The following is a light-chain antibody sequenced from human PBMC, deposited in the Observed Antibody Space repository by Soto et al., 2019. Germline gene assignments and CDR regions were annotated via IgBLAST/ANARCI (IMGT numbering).Light chain of an antibody. J-gene: IGLJ1*01. CDR2: EGD. CDR1: SSDVGGSNL. CDR3: CSFARTSSFYA. Sequence: QSALPQPASVSGSPGQSITISCSGTSSDVGGSNLVSWYQQHPGKAPKLIIFEGDRRPSGVSGRFSGSKSGNTASLTISGLQAEDEADYYCCSFARTSSFYAFGTGTKVTVL. V-gene: IGLV2-23*01.